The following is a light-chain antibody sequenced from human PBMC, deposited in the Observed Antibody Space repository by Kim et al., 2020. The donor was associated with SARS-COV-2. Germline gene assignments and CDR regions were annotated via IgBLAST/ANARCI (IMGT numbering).Light chain of an antibody. CDR3: QAWDGTPAV. CDR1: FRLGSEF. Sequence: SYELTQPPSVSVSPGQTASITCSGHFRLGSEFVGWYQQKPGQSPTLVIYQNNKQPSGTPERFSGSLSGNTATLTIGGTQCLDEADYFCQAWDGTPAVFGGGTQLTVL. J-gene: IGLJ3*02. CDR2: QNN. V-gene: IGLV3-1*01.